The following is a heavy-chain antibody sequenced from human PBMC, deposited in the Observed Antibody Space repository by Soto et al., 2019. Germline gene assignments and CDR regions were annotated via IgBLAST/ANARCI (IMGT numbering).Heavy chain of an antibody. V-gene: IGHV3-74*01. CDR1: SGFTFSSHW. Sequence: GGSLRLSCVASSGFTFSSHWMHWVRQAPGKGLVWVSRISRGGSSTYYADSVKGRFTISRDNSKNTLYLQMNSLRAEDTAVYYCANGAAGIATDYWGQGTLVTVSS. J-gene: IGHJ4*02. CDR3: ANGAAGIATDY. D-gene: IGHD6-13*01. CDR2: ISRGGSST.